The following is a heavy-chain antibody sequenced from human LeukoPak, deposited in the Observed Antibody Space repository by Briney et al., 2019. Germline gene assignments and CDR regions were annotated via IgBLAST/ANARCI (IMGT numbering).Heavy chain of an antibody. D-gene: IGHD3-10*01. CDR3: ARDRGFGQADV. V-gene: IGHV3-7*01. Sequence: GGSLRLSCAASGFTFSGYWMSWLRQAPGKGLEWVANIKQDGGEKYYVDSAKGRFTISRDNAKNSLYLQMNSLRAEDTAVYYCARDRGFGQADVWGEGTTVTVSS. CDR2: IKQDGGEK. CDR1: GFTFSGYW. J-gene: IGHJ6*04.